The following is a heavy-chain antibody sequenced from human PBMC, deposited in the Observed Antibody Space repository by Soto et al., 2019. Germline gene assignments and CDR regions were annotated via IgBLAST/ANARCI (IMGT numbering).Heavy chain of an antibody. CDR3: AADPSLGSPSYAFDI. CDR1: GFTFTSSA. J-gene: IGHJ3*02. Sequence: QMQLVQSGPEVKKPGTSVKVSCKASGFTFTSSAVQWVRQARGQRLEWIGWIVVGSGNTNYAQKFQERVTITRDMSXXTAYMELSSLRSEDTAVYYCAADPSLGSPSYAFDIWGQGTMVTVSS. CDR2: IVVGSGNT. D-gene: IGHD3-16*01. V-gene: IGHV1-58*01.